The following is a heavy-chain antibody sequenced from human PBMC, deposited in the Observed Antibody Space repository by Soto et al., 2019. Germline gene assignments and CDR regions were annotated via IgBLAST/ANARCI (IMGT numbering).Heavy chain of an antibody. Sequence: GGSLRLSCAASGFTFSSYTMSWVRQAPGKGLEWVSAISSSGGHTYYADSVKGLFTISRDNSKNTLYLKMNRLRAEDAAVYYCAKEFQISYLAPDDAFDIWGQGTMVTVSS. D-gene: IGHD1-26*01. CDR1: GFTFSSYT. J-gene: IGHJ3*02. V-gene: IGHV3-23*01. CDR3: AKEFQISYLAPDDAFDI. CDR2: ISSSGGHT.